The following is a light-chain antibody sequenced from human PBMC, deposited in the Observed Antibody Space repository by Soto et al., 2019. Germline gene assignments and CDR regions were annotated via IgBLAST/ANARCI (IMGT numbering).Light chain of an antibody. CDR3: QQYGSSPLT. V-gene: IGKV3-20*01. CDR1: QSVSSSY. CDR2: GES. Sequence: EIVLTQSPGTLSLSPGERAILSCRASQSVSSSYLAWYPQKPGQAPRLLIYGESNRATGIPDRFSGSGSGTDFTLTISRPEPEDFPVYYCQQYGSSPLTFGGGTKVEIK. J-gene: IGKJ4*01.